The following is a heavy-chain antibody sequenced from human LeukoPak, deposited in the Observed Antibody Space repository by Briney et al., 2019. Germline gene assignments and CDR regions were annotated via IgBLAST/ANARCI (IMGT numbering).Heavy chain of an antibody. Sequence: ASVKVSCKASGYTFTSYYMHRVRQAPGQGLEWMGIINPSGGSTSYAQKFQGRVTMTRDTSTSTVYMELSSLRSEDTAVYYCAREYIVVVPAAIRWFDPWGQGTLVTVSS. CDR2: INPSGGST. CDR1: GYTFTSYY. D-gene: IGHD2-2*01. V-gene: IGHV1-46*01. CDR3: AREYIVVVPAAIRWFDP. J-gene: IGHJ5*02.